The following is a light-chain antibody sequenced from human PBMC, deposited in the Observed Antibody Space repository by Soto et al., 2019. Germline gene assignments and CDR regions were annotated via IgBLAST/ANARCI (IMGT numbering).Light chain of an antibody. Sequence: QSVLTQPASVSGSPGQSFTISCAGTSSDVGVYDFVSWYQQHPGKAPKLLIYDVNNRPAGISNRFSGSKSGNTASLTISGLQAEDEADYYCSSYTTSTTRVFGGGTQLTVL. J-gene: IGLJ2*01. CDR1: SSDVGVYDF. CDR3: SSYTTSTTRV. V-gene: IGLV2-14*03. CDR2: DVN.